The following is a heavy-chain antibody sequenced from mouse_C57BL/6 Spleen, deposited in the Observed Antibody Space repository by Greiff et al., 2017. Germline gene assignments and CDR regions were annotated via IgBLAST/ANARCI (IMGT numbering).Heavy chain of an antibody. CDR1: GFTFSSYA. D-gene: IGHD2-1*01. V-gene: IGHV5-9-1*02. CDR3: TREGLLYYYAMDY. J-gene: IGHJ4*01. CDR2: ISSGGDYI. Sequence: EVQLQESGEGLVKPGGSLKLSCAASGFTFSSYAMSWVRQTPEKRLEWVAYISSGGDYIYYADTVKGRFTISRDNARNTLYLQMSSLKSEDTAMYYCTREGLLYYYAMDYWGQGTSVTVSS.